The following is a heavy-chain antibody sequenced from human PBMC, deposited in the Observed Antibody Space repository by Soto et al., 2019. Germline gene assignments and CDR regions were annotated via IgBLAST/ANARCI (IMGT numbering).Heavy chain of an antibody. D-gene: IGHD2-8*01. Sequence: GSLRLSCAASGFTFSSYSMNWVRQAPGKGLEWVSYISSSSSTIYYADSVKGRFTISRDNAKSSLYLQMNSLRAEDTAVYYCARGYCNNGVCYPPNNPGFDYWGQGTLVTVS. V-gene: IGHV3-48*01. CDR3: ARGYCNNGVCYPPNNPGFDY. CDR1: GFTFSSYS. CDR2: ISSSSSTI. J-gene: IGHJ4*02.